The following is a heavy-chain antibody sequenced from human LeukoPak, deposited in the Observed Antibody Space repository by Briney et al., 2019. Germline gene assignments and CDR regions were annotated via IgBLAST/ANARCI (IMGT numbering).Heavy chain of an antibody. D-gene: IGHD2-15*01. CDR1: GGSFGGYF. V-gene: IGHV4-34*01. CDR2: INHSGST. J-gene: IGHJ1*01. CDR3: ARRLLGYCSGGSCYSGYFQH. Sequence: SETLSLTCAVYGGSFGGYFWSWIRQPLGKGLEWIGEINHSGSTNHNPSLKSRVTISVDTSKNQFSLKLSSVTAADTAVYYCARRLLGYCSGGSCYSGYFQHWGQGTLVTVSS.